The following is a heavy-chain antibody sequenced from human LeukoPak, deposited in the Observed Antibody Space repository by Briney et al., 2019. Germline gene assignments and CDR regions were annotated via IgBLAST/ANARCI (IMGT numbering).Heavy chain of an antibody. CDR2: ITPIFGTA. V-gene: IGHV1-69*06. CDR3: ATAGYSSQPKYYYDSSGYFGWFDP. Sequence: SVKVSCKASGGTFSSYDISWVRQAPGQGLEWMGGITPIFGTAKYAQKFQGRVTMTEDTSTDTAYMELSSLRSEDTAVYYCATAGYSSQPKYYYDSSGYFGWFDPWGQGTLVTVSS. CDR1: GGTFSSYD. J-gene: IGHJ5*02. D-gene: IGHD3-22*01.